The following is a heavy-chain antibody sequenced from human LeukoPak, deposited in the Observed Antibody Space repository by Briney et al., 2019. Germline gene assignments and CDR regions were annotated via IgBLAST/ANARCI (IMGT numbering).Heavy chain of an antibody. Sequence: GRSLRLSRPASGFTLSSYAMHWVRQAPGKGLEWVAVISYDGSNKYCADSVKGRFTISRDNSKNTLYLQMNSLRAEHTAVYYCARDAYSSSSWGQGTLVTVPS. V-gene: IGHV3-30-3*01. CDR3: ARDAYSSSS. CDR2: ISYDGSNK. D-gene: IGHD6-6*01. J-gene: IGHJ5*02. CDR1: GFTLSSYA.